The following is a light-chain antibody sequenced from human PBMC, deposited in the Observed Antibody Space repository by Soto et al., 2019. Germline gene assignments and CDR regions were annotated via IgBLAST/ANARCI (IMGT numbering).Light chain of an antibody. J-gene: IGKJ1*01. Sequence: QSVPSPTSLAPAVVGSINNNMRASQGIRNDLGWYQQKPGKAPKLLVYAASSLQSGVPSRFSGSGSGTDFTLTISNLQPEDFATYYCLQDYNYPWTFGQGTKVDIK. CDR3: LQDYNYPWT. CDR1: QGIRND. V-gene: IGKV1-6*02. CDR2: AAS.